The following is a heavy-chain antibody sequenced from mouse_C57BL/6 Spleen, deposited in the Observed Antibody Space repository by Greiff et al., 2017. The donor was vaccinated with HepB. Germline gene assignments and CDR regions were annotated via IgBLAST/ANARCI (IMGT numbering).Heavy chain of an antibody. V-gene: IGHV1-82*01. D-gene: IGHD2-10*02. J-gene: IGHJ3*01. CDR1: GYAFSSSW. Sequence: QVQLQQSGPELVKPGASVKISCKASGYAFSSSWMNWVKQRPGKGLEWIGRIYPGDGDTNYNGKFKGKATLTADKSSSTAYMQLSSLTSEDSAVYFCARMVPFAYWGQGTLVTVSA. CDR2: IYPGDGDT. CDR3: ARMVPFAY.